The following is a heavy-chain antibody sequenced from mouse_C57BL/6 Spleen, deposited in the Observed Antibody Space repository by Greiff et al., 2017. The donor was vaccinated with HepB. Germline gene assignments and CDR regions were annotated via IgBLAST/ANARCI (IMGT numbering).Heavy chain of an antibody. V-gene: IGHV14-2*01. CDR2: IDPEDGET. CDR1: GFNIKDYY. Sequence: VQLQQSGAELVKPGASVKLSCTASGFNIKDYYMHWVKQSTEQGLEGIGRIDPEDGETKYAPKFQGKATIKADTSSNTADLQLSSLTSEDTAVYYCARSLYGSSSWFAYWGQGTLVTVSA. D-gene: IGHD1-1*01. J-gene: IGHJ3*01. CDR3: ARSLYGSSSWFAY.